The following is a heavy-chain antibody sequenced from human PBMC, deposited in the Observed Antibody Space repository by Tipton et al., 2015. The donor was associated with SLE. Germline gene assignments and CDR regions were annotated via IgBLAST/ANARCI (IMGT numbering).Heavy chain of an antibody. V-gene: IGHV4-4*08. Sequence: TLSLTCTVSGTSINTYYWSWIRQPPGKGLEYIGDIYTSGSTNYNPSLKSRVTISVDTSRNLFSLNLSSVTAADTALYYCARATWNSGYYGMDVWGQGTTVTVSS. CDR3: ARATWNSGYYGMDV. CDR2: IYTSGST. J-gene: IGHJ6*02. D-gene: IGHD2/OR15-2a*01. CDR1: GTSINTYY.